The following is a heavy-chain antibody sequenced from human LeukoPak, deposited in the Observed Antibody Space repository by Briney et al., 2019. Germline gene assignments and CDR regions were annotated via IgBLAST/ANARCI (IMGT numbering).Heavy chain of an antibody. CDR2: IYYTGST. CDR3: ARERTYYYDSSGLLADVFDY. Sequence: SETLSLTCTVSGASISSSNYYWGWIRQPPGKGLEWIGTIYYTGSTYYNPSLKSRVTISVDTSKNQFSLKLSSVTAADTAVYYCARERTYYYDSSGLLADVFDYWGQGTLVTVSS. J-gene: IGHJ4*02. CDR1: GASISSSNYY. V-gene: IGHV4-39*07. D-gene: IGHD3-22*01.